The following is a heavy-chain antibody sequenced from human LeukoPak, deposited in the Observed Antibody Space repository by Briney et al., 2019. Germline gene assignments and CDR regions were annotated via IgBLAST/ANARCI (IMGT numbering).Heavy chain of an antibody. D-gene: IGHD3-3*01. V-gene: IGHV1-2*02. J-gene: IGHJ4*02. CDR2: INPNSGAT. Sequence: ASVKVSCKASGYTFTVYYMHWVRQAPGQGLEWMGWINPNSGATNYTQNFQGRVTMTRDTSISTAYMELSRLRSDDTAVYYCARITDLTIFGVVLISGFFDYWGQGTLVTVSS. CDR3: ARITDLTIFGVVLISGFFDY. CDR1: GYTFTVYY.